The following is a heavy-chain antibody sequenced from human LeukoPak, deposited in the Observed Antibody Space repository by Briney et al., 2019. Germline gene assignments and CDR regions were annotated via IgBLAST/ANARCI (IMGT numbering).Heavy chain of an antibody. CDR2: IYYSGST. V-gene: IGHV4-59*01. J-gene: IGHJ3*02. Sequence: KPSETLSLTCTVSGGSISSYYWSWIRQPPGKGLEWIGYIYYSGSTNYNPSLKSRVTISVDTPKNQFSLKLSSVTAADTAVYYCAREEIRGYSYGYIWGQGTMVTVSS. CDR3: AREEIRGYSYGYI. CDR1: GGSISSYY. D-gene: IGHD5-18*01.